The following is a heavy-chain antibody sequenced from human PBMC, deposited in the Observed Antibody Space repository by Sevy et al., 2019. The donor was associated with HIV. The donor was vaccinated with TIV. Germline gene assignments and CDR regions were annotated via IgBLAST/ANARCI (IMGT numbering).Heavy chain of an antibody. J-gene: IGHJ4*02. Sequence: GGSLRLSCAASGFTFSSYSMNWVRQAPGKGLEWVSSISSSSSYIYYADSVKGRFTISRDNAKNSLYLQMNSLRAEDTAVYYCAMTYYYDSSGYYLFDYWGQRTLVTVSS. CDR3: AMTYYYDSSGYYLFDY. V-gene: IGHV3-21*01. CDR2: ISSSSSYI. D-gene: IGHD3-22*01. CDR1: GFTFSSYS.